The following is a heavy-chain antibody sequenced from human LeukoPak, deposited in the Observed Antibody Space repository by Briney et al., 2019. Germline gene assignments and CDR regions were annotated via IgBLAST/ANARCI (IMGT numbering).Heavy chain of an antibody. CDR1: GYTFSGYG. Sequence: GPVKVSCKTSGYTFSGYGISWVRQAPGQGLEWMGWITGNNGNTNYAPSLQGRITMTTVTSTNTAYMELTSLKSDDTAVYYCARDQRNSGSYRFEYWGQGTLVTVSS. CDR3: ARDQRNSGSYRFEY. V-gene: IGHV1-18*01. CDR2: ITGNNGNT. J-gene: IGHJ4*02. D-gene: IGHD1-26*01.